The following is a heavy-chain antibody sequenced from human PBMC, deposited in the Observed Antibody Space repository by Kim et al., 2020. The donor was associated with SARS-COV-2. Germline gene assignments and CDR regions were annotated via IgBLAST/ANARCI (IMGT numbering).Heavy chain of an antibody. CDR1: GFTFSSHA. V-gene: IGHV3-23*01. Sequence: GGSLRLSCAASGFTFSSHAMSWVRQAPGKGLEWVSAISAGGGSIFYADSVKGRFTISRDNSKNTLHLQMNSLRAEDTAVYYCAKGINDYVWGSYRLFDY. D-gene: IGHD3-16*02. CDR2: ISAGGGSI. J-gene: IGHJ4*01. CDR3: AKGINDYVWGSYRLFDY.